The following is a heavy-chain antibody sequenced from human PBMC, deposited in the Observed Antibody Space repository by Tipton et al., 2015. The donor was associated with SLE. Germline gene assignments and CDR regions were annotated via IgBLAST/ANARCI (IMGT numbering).Heavy chain of an antibody. Sequence: TLSLTCTVSGGAISSYYWSWIRQPPGKGLEWIGHIYTSGSTNYNPSLKSRVTISVDTSKNQFSLKLSSVTAADTAVYYCARVLVTIFGVVTYFDYWGQGTLVTVSS. CDR1: GGAISSYY. V-gene: IGHV4-4*09. CDR2: IYTSGST. D-gene: IGHD3-3*01. CDR3: ARVLVTIFGVVTYFDY. J-gene: IGHJ4*02.